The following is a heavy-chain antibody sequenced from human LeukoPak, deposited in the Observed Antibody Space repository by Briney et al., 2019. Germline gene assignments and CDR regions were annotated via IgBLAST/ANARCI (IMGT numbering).Heavy chain of an antibody. Sequence: SETLSLTCAVYGGSFSGYYWSWIRQPPGKGLEWIGEINHSGSTNYNPSLKSRVTISVDTSKNQVSLKLSSVTAADTAVYYCARVKAAGTRKRLYFDYWGQGTLVTVSS. CDR2: INHSGST. V-gene: IGHV4-34*01. D-gene: IGHD6-13*01. CDR1: GGSFSGYY. CDR3: ARVKAAGTRKRLYFDY. J-gene: IGHJ4*02.